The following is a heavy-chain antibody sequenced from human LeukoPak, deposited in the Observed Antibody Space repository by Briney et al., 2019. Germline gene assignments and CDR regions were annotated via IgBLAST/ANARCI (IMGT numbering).Heavy chain of an antibody. J-gene: IGHJ4*02. CDR2: INPNSGGT. CDR3: ARAEGSSATDY. CDR1: GYTFTGYY. D-gene: IGHD6-25*01. V-gene: IGHV1-2*02. Sequence: ASVQVSCKASGYTFTGYYMHWVRQAPGQGLEWMGWINPNSGGTNYAQKFHGRVTMTRHTSISTAYMELSRLRSDDTAVYYCARAEGSSATDYWGQGTLVTVSS.